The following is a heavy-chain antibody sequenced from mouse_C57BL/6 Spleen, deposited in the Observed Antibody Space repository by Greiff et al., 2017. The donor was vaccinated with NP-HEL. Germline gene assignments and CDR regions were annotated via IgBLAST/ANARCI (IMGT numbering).Heavy chain of an antibody. V-gene: IGHV1-64*01. J-gene: IGHJ2*01. CDR1: GYTFTSYW. D-gene: IGHD1-1*01. CDR2: IHPNSGST. Sequence: QVHVKQSGAELVKPGASVKLSCKASGYTFTSYWMHWVKQRPGQGLEWIGMIHPNSGSTNYNEKFKSKATLTVDKSSSTAYMQLSSLTSEDAAVYYCARQRRDITTVVDFDYWGQGTTLTVSS. CDR3: ARQRRDITTVVDFDY.